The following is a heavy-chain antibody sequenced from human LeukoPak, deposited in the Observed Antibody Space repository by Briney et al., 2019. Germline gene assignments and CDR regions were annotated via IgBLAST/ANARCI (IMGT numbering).Heavy chain of an antibody. Sequence: KSGGSLRLSCGVSGFTFTTYSMTWVRQAPGKGLEGVSLISKGSSARFSADALKGRFTISRDDAKNLLYLDMNSLRAEDTAVYYCARGHTAVTRHFDFWGQGTLVTVSS. D-gene: IGHD4-17*01. J-gene: IGHJ4*02. CDR1: GFTFTTYS. V-gene: IGHV3-21*01. CDR3: ARGHTAVTRHFDF. CDR2: ISKGSSAR.